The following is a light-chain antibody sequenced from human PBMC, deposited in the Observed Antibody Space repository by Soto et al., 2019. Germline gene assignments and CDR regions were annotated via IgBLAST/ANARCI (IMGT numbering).Light chain of an antibody. CDR3: SSYTSSSTLV. CDR2: EVS. J-gene: IGLJ2*01. V-gene: IGLV2-14*01. CDR1: SSDVGGYNY. Sequence: QSALTQPASVSGSPGQSITISCTGTSSDVGGYNYVSWYQQHPGKAPKLMIYEVSNRPSGVSNRFSGSESGNTASLTISGLQAEDEADYYCSSYTSSSTLVFGGGTQLTVL.